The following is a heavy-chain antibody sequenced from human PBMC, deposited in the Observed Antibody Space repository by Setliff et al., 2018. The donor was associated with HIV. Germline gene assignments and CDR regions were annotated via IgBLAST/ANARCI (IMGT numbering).Heavy chain of an antibody. CDR3: ARGWGHDGFDF. D-gene: IGHD7-27*01. CDR2: INHSGGT. J-gene: IGHJ3*01. V-gene: IGHV4-34*01. Sequence: SETLSLTCAVYGRSFSGYYWNWIRQSPGKGLEWIGEINHSGGTNYNPSLKSRVAMSIDTSKNQFSLNVSSVTAADTAVYYCARGWGHDGFDFWGQGTMVTVSS. CDR1: GRSFSGYY.